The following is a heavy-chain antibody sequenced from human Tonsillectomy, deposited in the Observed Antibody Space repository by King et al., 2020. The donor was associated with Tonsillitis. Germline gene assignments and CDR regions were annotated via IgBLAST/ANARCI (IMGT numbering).Heavy chain of an antibody. D-gene: IGHD3-16*01. J-gene: IGHJ3*02. Sequence: VQLVESGGGVVQPGRSLRLSCAASGFTFSSYGMQWVRQAPGKGLEWVAVISYDGSNKYYADSVKGRSTISRDNSKNTLYLQMNSLRAEDTALYYCAKGKGSFGGVMAFDIWGQGTMVTVSS. CDR1: GFTFSSYG. CDR3: AKGKGSFGGVMAFDI. V-gene: IGHV3-30*18. CDR2: ISYDGSNK.